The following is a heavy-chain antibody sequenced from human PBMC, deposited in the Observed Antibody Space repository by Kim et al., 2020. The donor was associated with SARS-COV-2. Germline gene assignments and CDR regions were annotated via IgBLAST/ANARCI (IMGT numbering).Heavy chain of an antibody. CDR1: GFTVSSNY. CDR2: IYSGGST. Sequence: GGSLRLSCAASGFTVSSNYMSWVRQAPGKGLEWVSVIYSGGSTYYADSVKGRFTISRHNSKNTLYLQMNSLRAEDTAVYYCARQQQPSLGFLGAIDYWGQGTLVTVSS. D-gene: IGHD1-26*01. J-gene: IGHJ4*02. CDR3: ARQQQPSLGFLGAIDY. V-gene: IGHV3-53*04.